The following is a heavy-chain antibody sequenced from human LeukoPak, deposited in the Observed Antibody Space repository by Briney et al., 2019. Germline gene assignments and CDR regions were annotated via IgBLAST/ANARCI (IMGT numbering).Heavy chain of an antibody. D-gene: IGHD6-19*01. V-gene: IGHV1-18*04. Sequence: GASVKVSCKASGYTFNHHGISWVRQALGQGLEWMGWVSCFNGDTHYAQKFQGRVTMTRDTSTTTAYMELRSLRSDDTALYYCARDPTNTSGRYAYHDYWGQGTLVTVSS. J-gene: IGHJ4*02. CDR2: VSCFNGDT. CDR1: GYTFNHHG. CDR3: ARDPTNTSGRYAYHDY.